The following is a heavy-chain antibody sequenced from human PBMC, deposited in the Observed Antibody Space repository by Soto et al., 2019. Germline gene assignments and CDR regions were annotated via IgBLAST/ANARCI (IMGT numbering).Heavy chain of an antibody. Sequence: SLRLSCAASGFTFDDYAMHWVRQAPGKGLEWVSGISWNSGSIGYADSVKGRFTISRDNAKNSLYLQMNSLRAEDTALYYCAKEALYGERGWFDPWGQGTLVTVSS. J-gene: IGHJ5*02. CDR1: GFTFDDYA. D-gene: IGHD3-10*01. V-gene: IGHV3-9*01. CDR3: AKEALYGERGWFDP. CDR2: ISWNSGSI.